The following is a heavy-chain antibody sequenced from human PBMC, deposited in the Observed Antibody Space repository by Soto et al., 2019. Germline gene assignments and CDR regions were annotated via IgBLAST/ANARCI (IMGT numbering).Heavy chain of an antibody. CDR2: ISSSSSYI. CDR1: GFTFSSYS. J-gene: IGHJ6*02. V-gene: IGHV3-21*01. CDR3: ASTRYFDWSLYYYYYGMDV. Sequence: GGSLRLSCAASGFTFSSYSMNWVRQAPGKGLDWVSSISSSSSYIYYADSVKGRFTISRDNAKNSLYLQMNSLRAEDTAVYYCASTRYFDWSLYYYYYGMDVWGQGTTVTVSS. D-gene: IGHD3-9*01.